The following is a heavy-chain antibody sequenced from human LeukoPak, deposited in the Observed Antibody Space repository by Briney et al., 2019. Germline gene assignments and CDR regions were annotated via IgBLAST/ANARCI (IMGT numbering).Heavy chain of an antibody. J-gene: IGHJ5*02. D-gene: IGHD3-10*01. CDR3: ARLMVRGVMGPGSDP. CDR2: IIPIFGTA. Sequence: ASVKVSCKASGYTFTSYYMHWVRQAPGQGLEWMGGIIPIFGTANYAQKFQGRVTIAADESTSTAYMELSSLRSEDTAVYYCARLMVRGVMGPGSDPWGQGTLVTVSS. V-gene: IGHV1-69*13. CDR1: GYTFTSYY.